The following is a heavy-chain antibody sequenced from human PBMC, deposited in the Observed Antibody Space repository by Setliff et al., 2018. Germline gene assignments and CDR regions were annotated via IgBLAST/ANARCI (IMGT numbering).Heavy chain of an antibody. J-gene: IGHJ4*02. Sequence: ASVKVSCKTSGFMFYAFGFSWVRHVPEQGFEWMGRISGYNGNTNYAQKFQDRVTVTMDTSTSTVYMELRSLRSDDTAVYYCARSSAPSVVLAADFDFWGLGTPVTVSS. CDR3: ARSSAPSVVLAADFDF. CDR1: GFMFYAFG. V-gene: IGHV1-18*01. CDR2: ISGYNGNT. D-gene: IGHD3-3*01.